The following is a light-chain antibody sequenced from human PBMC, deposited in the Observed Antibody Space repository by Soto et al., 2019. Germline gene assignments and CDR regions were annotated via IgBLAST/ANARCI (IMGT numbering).Light chain of an antibody. J-gene: IGKJ1*01. V-gene: IGKV1-5*03. CDR2: KAS. CDR1: QTISSW. Sequence: DIQLTQSPATLSLSVGDRVTITFRASQTISSWLAWYQQKPGKAPKLLSYKASTLESGVPSRFSGSGSGTEFTLTISSLKPEDFASYCWHQGKSWPGTFGQGTKL. CDR3: HQGKSWPGT.